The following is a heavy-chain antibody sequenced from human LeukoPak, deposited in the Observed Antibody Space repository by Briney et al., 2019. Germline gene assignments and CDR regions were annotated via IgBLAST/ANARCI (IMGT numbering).Heavy chain of an antibody. CDR1: GGSFSGYY. CDR2: INHSGST. CDR3: ARGPYYDILTGYYYYYYYYMDV. D-gene: IGHD3-9*01. Sequence: SETLSLXCAVYGGSFSGYYWRWIRQPPGKGLEWIGEINHSGSTNYNPSLKSRVTISVDTSKNQFSLKLSSVTAADTAVYYCARGPYYDILTGYYYYYYYYMDVWGKGTTVTVSS. V-gene: IGHV4-34*01. J-gene: IGHJ6*03.